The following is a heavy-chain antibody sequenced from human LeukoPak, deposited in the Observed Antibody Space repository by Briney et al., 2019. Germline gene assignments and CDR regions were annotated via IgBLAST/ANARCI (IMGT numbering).Heavy chain of an antibody. V-gene: IGHV3-21*04. CDR1: GFKFDTYN. CDR3: ARCRRYTTGWCNWLDP. D-gene: IGHD6-19*01. Sequence: PGGSLRLSCAASGFKFDTYNFNWVRQAPGKGLEWVASVRSYSSYIHYGDSVKGRFTISRDDAKKSLYLQMNSLRAEDTAVYFCARCRRYTTGWCNWLDPWGQGTQVTVSS. J-gene: IGHJ5*02. CDR2: VRSYSSYI.